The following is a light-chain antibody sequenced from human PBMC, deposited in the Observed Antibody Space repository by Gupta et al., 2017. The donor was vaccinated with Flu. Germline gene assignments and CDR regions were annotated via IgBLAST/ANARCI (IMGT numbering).Light chain of an antibody. CDR2: ENS. CDR3: QSTDTTIHV. CDR1: SGTIAGNY. J-gene: IGLJ2*01. Sequence: FLLTQTHSVSESPGKTVIISCIRSSGTIAGNYVQWYQQRPGRSPITVIYENSQRLSGDPDRFSGSIDRSSNPTSLXNXAQKADXEADYYCQSTDTTIHVFGGGTKL. V-gene: IGLV6-57*01.